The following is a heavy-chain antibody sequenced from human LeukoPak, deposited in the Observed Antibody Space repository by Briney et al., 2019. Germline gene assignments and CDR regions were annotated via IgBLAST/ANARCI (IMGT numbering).Heavy chain of an antibody. CDR1: GFTFSNYW. CDR2: IKGDGSST. CDR3: AKGDYGDFFDY. J-gene: IGHJ4*02. V-gene: IGHV3-74*01. Sequence: GGSLRLSCATSGFTFSNYWMHWVRQVPGKGLVWVSRIKGDGSSTRNADSVEGRFTISRDNAKNTLYLQMNSLRAEDTAVYYCAKGDYGDFFDYWGQGTLVTVSS. D-gene: IGHD4-17*01.